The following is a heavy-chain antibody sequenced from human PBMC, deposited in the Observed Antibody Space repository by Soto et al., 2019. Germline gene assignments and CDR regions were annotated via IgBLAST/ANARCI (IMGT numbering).Heavy chain of an antibody. CDR2: ISAYNGNT. CDR3: SRDLGAKVVVY. J-gene: IGHJ4*01. Sequence: QVQLVKSGAEVKKPVASVKVSCKASGYTFTSYGISLVRQAPGQELEWMGWISAYNGNTKYAQKLQGRVSMTIDTSTCTAFMELRSLISVVTVVYYCSRDLGAKVVVYWGHRTLVTVSS. D-gene: IGHD3-16*01. V-gene: IGHV1-18*01. CDR1: GYTFTSYG.